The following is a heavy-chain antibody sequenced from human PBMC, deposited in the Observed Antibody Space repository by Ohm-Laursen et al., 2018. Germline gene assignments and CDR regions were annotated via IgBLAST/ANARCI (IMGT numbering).Heavy chain of an antibody. D-gene: IGHD5-18*01. Sequence: GTLSLTCTVSGGSISSYFWNWIRQPAGKGLEWIGRIYISGSTNYNPSLKSRVTMSLDTSRNQFSLRLSSLTAADTAVYYCARGYSYGRGIDYWGQGTLVTVSS. CDR1: GGSISSYF. V-gene: IGHV4-4*07. CDR2: IYISGST. J-gene: IGHJ4*02. CDR3: ARGYSYGRGIDY.